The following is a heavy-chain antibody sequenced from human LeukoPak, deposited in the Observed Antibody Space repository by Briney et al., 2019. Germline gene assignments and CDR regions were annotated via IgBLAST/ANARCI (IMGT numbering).Heavy chain of an antibody. CDR1: VFAFDDYA. CDR3: ARGNRDSSGFYFYYGIDG. CDR2: ISWDGRNI. J-gene: IGHJ6*01. Sequence: ALRLSCAASVFAFDDYALFWVRQVPAEGLEGVSGISWDGRNIGHAASVERRFTTSRDNGKKSVYLQINSLRAEDTALYYCARGNRDSSGFYFYYGIDGCGQRSMVTVPS. V-gene: IGHV3-9*01. D-gene: IGHD6-19*01.